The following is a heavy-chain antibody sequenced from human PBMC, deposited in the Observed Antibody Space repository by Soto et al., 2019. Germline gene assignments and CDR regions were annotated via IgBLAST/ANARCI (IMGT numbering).Heavy chain of an antibody. CDR2: IIPTFGTA. V-gene: IGHV1-69*13. CDR1: GVTFSNYA. D-gene: IGHD2-15*01. Sequence: SVKVSCKASGVTFSNYAISWVRQAPGQGLEWMGGIIPTFGTANYAQKFQGRVTITADESTSTAYMELSSLRSEDTAVYYCASGGVVVAANWFDPWGQGTLVTVSS. J-gene: IGHJ5*02. CDR3: ASGGVVVAANWFDP.